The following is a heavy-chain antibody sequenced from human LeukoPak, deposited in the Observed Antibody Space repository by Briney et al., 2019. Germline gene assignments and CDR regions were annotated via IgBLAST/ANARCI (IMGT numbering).Heavy chain of an antibody. Sequence: TGGSLRLSCAASGFTFGSYSMNWVRQAPGKGLEWVSYISSSSSTIYYADSVKGRFTISRDNAKNSLYLQMNSLRAEDTAVYYCAREPIVGLDYWGQGTLVTVSS. D-gene: IGHD1-26*01. CDR3: AREPIVGLDY. V-gene: IGHV3-48*01. J-gene: IGHJ4*02. CDR1: GFTFGSYS. CDR2: ISSSSSTI.